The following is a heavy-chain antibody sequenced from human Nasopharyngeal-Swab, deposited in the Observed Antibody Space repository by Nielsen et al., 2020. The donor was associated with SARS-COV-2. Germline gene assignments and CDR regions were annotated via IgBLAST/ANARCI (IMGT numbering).Heavy chain of an antibody. CDR2: FDPEDGET. Sequence: ASVKVSCKVSGYTLTELSMHWVRQAPGKGLEWMGGFDPEDGETIYAQKFQGRVTMTEDTSTDTAYMELSSLRSEDTAVYYCATPIKPLAEIKYWGQGTLVTVSS. D-gene: IGHD6-19*01. CDR1: GYTLTELS. J-gene: IGHJ4*02. V-gene: IGHV1-24*01. CDR3: ATPIKPLAEIKY.